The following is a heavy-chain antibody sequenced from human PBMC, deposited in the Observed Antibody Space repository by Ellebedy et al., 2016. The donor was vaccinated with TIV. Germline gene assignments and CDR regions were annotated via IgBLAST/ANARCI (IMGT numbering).Heavy chain of an antibody. Sequence: GESLKISCAASGLTLSNFGIQWVRQAPGKGLEWVAVISHDGVAQYYSDSVKGRFTISRDNSNNSLYLQMNSLRAEDTAVYFCTKEGAVAGAPAYLAYDYWGQGTLVTVSS. D-gene: IGHD6-19*01. CDR1: GLTLSNFG. CDR2: ISHDGVAQ. CDR3: TKEGAVAGAPAYLAYDY. V-gene: IGHV3-30*18. J-gene: IGHJ4*02.